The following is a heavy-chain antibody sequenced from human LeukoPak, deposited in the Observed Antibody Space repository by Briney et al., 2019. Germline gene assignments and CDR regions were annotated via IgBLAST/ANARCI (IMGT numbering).Heavy chain of an antibody. Sequence: GGSLRLSSAASGFTFSNYWMTWVRQAPGKGLEWVAVINQDATKEYYMDSVKARFTISRDNAKNSVSLQMNSLRAEDTAVYYCVRDGGVSGYDLLDYWGQGTLVTVSS. J-gene: IGHJ4*02. CDR1: GFTFSNYW. CDR3: VRDGGVSGYDLLDY. D-gene: IGHD5-12*01. CDR2: INQDATKE. V-gene: IGHV3-7*01.